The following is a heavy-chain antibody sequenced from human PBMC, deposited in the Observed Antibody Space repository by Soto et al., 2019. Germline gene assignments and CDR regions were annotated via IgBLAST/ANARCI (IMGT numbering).Heavy chain of an antibody. CDR2: ISRSSTGI. Sequence: EVQLVESGGGLVQPGGSLRLSCAASGFTFSLYSMIWVRQAPGKGLEWVSYISRSSTGIHYADSVKGRFTISRDDVTNSMHLQMNSLRDGDTAVYYCARAVTWGLDVWGQGTTVSISS. CDR3: ARAVTWGLDV. J-gene: IGHJ6*01. V-gene: IGHV3-48*02. D-gene: IGHD3-10*01. CDR1: GFTFSLYS.